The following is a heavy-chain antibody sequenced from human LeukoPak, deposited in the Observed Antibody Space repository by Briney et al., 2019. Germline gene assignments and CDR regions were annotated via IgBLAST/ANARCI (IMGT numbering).Heavy chain of an antibody. CDR2: ISPNSGGT. Sequence: PGASVKVSCKASGYTFTGYYMHWVRQAPGQGLEWMGWISPNSGGTNYAQKFQGRVTMTRDTSISTAYMELSRLRSDDTAVYYCAKYFVDGSGSYYNRLHFWFDPWGQGTLVTVSS. CDR1: GYTFTGYY. V-gene: IGHV1-2*02. CDR3: AKYFVDGSGSYYNRLHFWFDP. J-gene: IGHJ5*02. D-gene: IGHD3-10*01.